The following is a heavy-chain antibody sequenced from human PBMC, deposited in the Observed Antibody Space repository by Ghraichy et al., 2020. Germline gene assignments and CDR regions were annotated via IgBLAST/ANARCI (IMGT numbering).Heavy chain of an antibody. Sequence: LSLTCAASGFIFSTNNMHWVRQAPGKGLEWLAFIRYNGRDKDYADSVKGRFTISRDNSKKTLYLQMNSVRVEDTAVYYCVKDLSGGWAFDIWGQGTMVTVSS. CDR2: IRYNGRDK. J-gene: IGHJ3*02. D-gene: IGHD3-16*01. CDR3: VKDLSGGWAFDI. V-gene: IGHV3-30*02. CDR1: GFIFSTNN.